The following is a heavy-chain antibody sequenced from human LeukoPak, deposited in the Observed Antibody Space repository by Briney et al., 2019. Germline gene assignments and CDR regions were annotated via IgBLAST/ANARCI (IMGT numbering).Heavy chain of an antibody. D-gene: IGHD3-10*01. CDR2: IYYSGST. CDR3: ARDGSYYYGSGSYDAFDI. CDR1: GGSISSYY. J-gene: IGHJ3*02. V-gene: IGHV4-59*01. Sequence: SETLSLTCTVSGGSISSYYWSWIRQPPGKGLEWLGYIYYSGSTNYNPSLKSRVTISVDTSKNQFSLKLSSVTAADTAVYYCARDGSYYYGSGSYDAFDIWGQGTMVTVSS.